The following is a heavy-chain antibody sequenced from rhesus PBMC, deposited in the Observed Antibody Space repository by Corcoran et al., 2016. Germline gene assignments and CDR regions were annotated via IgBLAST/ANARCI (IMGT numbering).Heavy chain of an antibody. CDR2: TYGSVERP. CDR1: GYSISSNY. Sequence: QVQLQESGPGLVKPSETLSLTCAVSGYSISSNYWSWIRQPPGKGLEWIGYTYGSVERPTYTPSLQRRVTISPATSKNHFSLQLTSVTAADTAVYYCTRDFDYDFDYWGQGVLVTVSS. CDR3: TRDFDYDFDY. D-gene: IGHD3-40*01. J-gene: IGHJ4*01. V-gene: IGHV4-147*01.